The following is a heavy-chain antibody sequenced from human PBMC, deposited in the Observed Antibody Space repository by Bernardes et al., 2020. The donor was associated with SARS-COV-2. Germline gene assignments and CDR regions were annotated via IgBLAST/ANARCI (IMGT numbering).Heavy chain of an antibody. Sequence: GSLKLSCAASGFTFRDYTMHWVRQAPGKGLEWVAVIWHDGSREYYVDSVKGRFAISRDNSNNTLYLQMNNLRVEDTALYRCATEDGEWLESWGQGTLVTVSS. J-gene: IGHJ5*01. CDR1: GFTFRDYT. CDR3: ATEDGEWLES. D-gene: IGHD4-17*01. V-gene: IGHV3-33*01. CDR2: IWHDGSRE.